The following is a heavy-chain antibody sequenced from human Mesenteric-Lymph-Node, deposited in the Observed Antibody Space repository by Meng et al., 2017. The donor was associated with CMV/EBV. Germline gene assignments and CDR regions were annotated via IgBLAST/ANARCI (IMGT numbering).Heavy chain of an antibody. CDR1: GYTFTSYD. CDR3: ARGRSKFYYDASGFSPPDY. CDR2: ISAYNGNT. V-gene: IGHV1-18*01. J-gene: IGHJ4*02. D-gene: IGHD3-22*01. Sequence: ASVTVSCKASGYTFTSYDISWVRQAPGQGLEWMGWISAYNGNTNYPRKFQGRVTMTTDTSTTTAYLELTSLTSDDPAVYYCARGRSKFYYDASGFSPPDYWGQGSLVTVSS.